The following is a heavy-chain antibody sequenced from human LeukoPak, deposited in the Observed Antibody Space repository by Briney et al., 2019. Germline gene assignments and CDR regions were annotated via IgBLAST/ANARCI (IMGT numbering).Heavy chain of an antibody. CDR3: ARLQARGDNYLDF. V-gene: IGHV4-59*08. J-gene: IGHJ4*02. D-gene: IGHD7-27*01. CDR2: VSYSGST. Sequence: PSETLSLTCTVSGGSISGYYWSWIRQPPGKGLEWIGYVSYSGSTNYNPSLKTLKSRVTMSVDTSKNQFSLKVSSVTAADTAVYYCARLQARGDNYLDFWGQGALVTVSS. CDR1: GGSISGYY.